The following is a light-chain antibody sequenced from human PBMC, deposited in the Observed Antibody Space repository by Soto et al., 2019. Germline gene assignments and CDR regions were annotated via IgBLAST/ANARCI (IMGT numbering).Light chain of an antibody. Sequence: EIVMTQSPATLSVSPGETATLSCRASQRVGINLAWYQQKPGQAPRLLIYAASTRATGVPARFSGSGSGTEFTLTISSLQSEDFTIYYCQYYNNWLGTFGGGTMVDIK. CDR3: QYYNNWLGT. CDR1: QRVGIN. V-gene: IGKV3-15*01. J-gene: IGKJ4*01. CDR2: AAS.